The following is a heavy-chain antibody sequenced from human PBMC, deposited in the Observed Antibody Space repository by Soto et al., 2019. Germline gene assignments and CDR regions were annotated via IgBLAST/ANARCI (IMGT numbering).Heavy chain of an antibody. J-gene: IGHJ4*02. CDR2: ISYDGSNK. CDR3: ARTGDDSSGYYDY. D-gene: IGHD3-22*01. CDR1: GFTFSSYA. Sequence: QVPLVESGGGVVQPGRSLRLSCAASGFTFSSYAMHWVRQAPGKGLEWVAVISYDGSNKYYADSVKGRFTISRDNSKNTLYLQMNSLRAEDTAVYYCARTGDDSSGYYDYWGQGTLVTVSS. V-gene: IGHV3-30-3*01.